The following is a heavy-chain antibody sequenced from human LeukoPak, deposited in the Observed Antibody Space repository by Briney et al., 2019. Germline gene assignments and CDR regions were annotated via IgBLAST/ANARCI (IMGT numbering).Heavy chain of an antibody. D-gene: IGHD5-24*01. CDR2: IKQDGSKK. CDR3: TRVGYIDEGIDY. J-gene: IGHJ4*02. CDR1: GLRSSDQY. V-gene: IGHV3-7*04. Sequence: GGSLRLSCAASGLRSSDQYMIWIRQTPGKGLEWVANIKQDGSKKSYVDSVKGRFTISRDNAKNSLYLQMNSLRAEDTAIYYCTRVGYIDEGIDYWGQGTLVTVSS.